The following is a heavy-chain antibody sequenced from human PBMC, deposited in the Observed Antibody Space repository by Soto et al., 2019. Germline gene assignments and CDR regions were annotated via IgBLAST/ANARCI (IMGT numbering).Heavy chain of an antibody. CDR3: AKLIGSEAYCDGDCPNDAFDI. V-gene: IGHV1-18*01. Sequence: QVQLVQSGGEVKKPGASVRVSCKASGYSFASYGINWVRQAPGQGLEWMGWISVYHGNTNYAQKFQGRVTMTTNTSPSTAYMELGSLTSDDTAVYYCAKLIGSEAYCDGDCPNDAFDIWGQGTMVTVSS. CDR2: ISVYHGNT. D-gene: IGHD2-21*02. J-gene: IGHJ3*02. CDR1: GYSFASYG.